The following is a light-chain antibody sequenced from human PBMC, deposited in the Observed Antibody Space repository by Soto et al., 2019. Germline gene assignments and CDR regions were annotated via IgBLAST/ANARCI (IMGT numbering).Light chain of an antibody. CDR1: SSDVGIYNL. CDR3: CSYAGINTFFV. J-gene: IGLJ1*01. V-gene: IGLV2-23*01. Sequence: LTQPASVSGSPGQSITFSCTGTSSDVGIYNLVSWYQQLPGKAPKLTIYEDNKRPSGVSDRFSGSKSGNTASLTISGLQAEDEADYYCCSYAGINTFFVFGTGTKVTVL. CDR2: EDN.